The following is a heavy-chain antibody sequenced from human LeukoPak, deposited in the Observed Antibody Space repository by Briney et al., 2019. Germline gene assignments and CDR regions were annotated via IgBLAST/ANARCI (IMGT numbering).Heavy chain of an antibody. CDR2: ISSHNGYT. D-gene: IGHD6-19*01. V-gene: IGHV1-18*01. Sequence: GASVKVSCKASGYTFISHGISWVRQAPGQGLEWMGWISSHNGYTKYAQKFQGRVTMTTDTSMSTAYMELGSLRSDDTAVYYCARRRAVAGVNWFDPWGQGTLVTVSS. CDR1: GYTFISHG. CDR3: ARRRAVAGVNWFDP. J-gene: IGHJ5*02.